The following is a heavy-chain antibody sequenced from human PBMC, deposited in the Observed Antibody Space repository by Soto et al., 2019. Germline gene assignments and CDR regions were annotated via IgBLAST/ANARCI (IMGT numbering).Heavy chain of an antibody. CDR1: GFSFSSYG. J-gene: IGHJ5*01. V-gene: IGHV3-30*18. Sequence: GGSLRLSCAASGFSFSSYGMQWVRQAPVKGLEWVAVVSYDGSLKYYADSVKGRFTVSRDNSQNTVYLQMNSLRAEDTAVYYCAKEYYESNSGSLFDSWGHGTQVTVSS. D-gene: IGHD6-19*01. CDR3: AKEYYESNSGSLFDS. CDR2: VSYDGSLK.